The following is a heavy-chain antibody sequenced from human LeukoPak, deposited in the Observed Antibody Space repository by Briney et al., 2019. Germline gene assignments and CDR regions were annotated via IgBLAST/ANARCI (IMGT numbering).Heavy chain of an antibody. D-gene: IGHD6-25*01. CDR3: ARVLEAASFDY. CDR1: GFTFSSYA. Sequence: GGSLRLSCAASGFTFSSYAMTWVRQAPGQGLEWVSGISGSGGSTYYADSVKGRFTISRDNAKNSLYLQMNSLRAEDTAVYYCARVLEAASFDYWGQGILVTVSS. J-gene: IGHJ4*02. V-gene: IGHV3-23*01. CDR2: ISGSGGST.